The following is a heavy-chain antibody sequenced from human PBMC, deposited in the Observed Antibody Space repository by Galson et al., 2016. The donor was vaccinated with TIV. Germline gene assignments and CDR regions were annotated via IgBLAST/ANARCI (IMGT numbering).Heavy chain of an antibody. CDR3: ARGSDYYDGSGYQN. V-gene: IGHV1-69*15. Sequence: RQAPGQGLEWMGRIIAIFGTTNYAQKFQGRVTITADESTSTVYMELRSLISEDTAVYYCARGSDYYDGSGYQNWGQGTLVTVSS. J-gene: IGHJ4*02. CDR2: IIAIFGTT. D-gene: IGHD3-22*01.